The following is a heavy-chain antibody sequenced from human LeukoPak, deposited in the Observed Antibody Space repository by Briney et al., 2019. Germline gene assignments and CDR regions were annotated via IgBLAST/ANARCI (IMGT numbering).Heavy chain of an antibody. CDR2: LYYSGRT. CDR1: GGSISSSSYY. Sequence: PSETLSLTCTVSGGSISSSSYYWGWIRQPPGKGLEWTGSLYYSGRTYYNPSLKSRVTISVDTSKNQFSLKLSSVTAADTAVYYCARWPAAGNFDYWGQGTLVTVSS. D-gene: IGHD6-13*01. CDR3: ARWPAAGNFDY. J-gene: IGHJ4*02. V-gene: IGHV4-39*01.